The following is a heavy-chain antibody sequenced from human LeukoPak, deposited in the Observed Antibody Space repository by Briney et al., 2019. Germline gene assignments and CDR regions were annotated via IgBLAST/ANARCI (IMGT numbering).Heavy chain of an antibody. V-gene: IGHV3-53*01. CDR3: ARSPYSSSWYPWFDP. J-gene: IGHJ5*02. CDR1: GFTVSSNY. CDR2: IYSGGST. Sequence: KPGGSLRRSCAASGFTVSSNYMSWVRQAPGKGLEWVSVIYSGGSTYCADSVKGRFTISRDNSKNTLYLQMNSLRAEDTAVYYCARSPYSSSWYPWFDPWGQGTLVTVSS. D-gene: IGHD6-13*01.